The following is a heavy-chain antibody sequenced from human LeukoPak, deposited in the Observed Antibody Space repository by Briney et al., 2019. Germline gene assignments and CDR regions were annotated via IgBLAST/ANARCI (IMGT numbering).Heavy chain of an antibody. CDR3: ARGGLVRRYYYYMDV. Sequence: ASVKVSCEASGYTFTGYYMHWVRQAPGQGLEWMGWINPNSGGTNYAQKFQGRVTMTRDTSISTAYMELSRLRSDDTAVYYCARGGLVRRYYYYMDVWGKGTTVTISS. J-gene: IGHJ6*03. D-gene: IGHD3/OR15-3a*01. CDR2: INPNSGGT. V-gene: IGHV1-2*02. CDR1: GYTFTGYY.